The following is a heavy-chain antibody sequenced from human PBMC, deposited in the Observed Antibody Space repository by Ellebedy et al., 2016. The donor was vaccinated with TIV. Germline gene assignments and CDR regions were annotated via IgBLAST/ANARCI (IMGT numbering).Heavy chain of an antibody. CDR2: IKQDGTEK. Sequence: GESPKISCAASGFTFSSYWMSWVRQAPGKGLEWVANIKQDGTEKYYVDSVKGRITISRDNAKNSLYLQMNSLRAEDTAVYYCARAPLYSGNSYYFDCWGQGTLVTVSS. J-gene: IGHJ4*02. D-gene: IGHD1-26*01. V-gene: IGHV3-7*01. CDR1: GFTFSSYW. CDR3: ARAPLYSGNSYYFDC.